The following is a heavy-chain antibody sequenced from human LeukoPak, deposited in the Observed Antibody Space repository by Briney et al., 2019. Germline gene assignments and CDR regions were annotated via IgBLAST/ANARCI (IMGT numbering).Heavy chain of an antibody. Sequence: GGSLRLSCAASGFTFRSYAMSWVRQAPGQGLEWVSLISRTGDSAYYADSVKGRFSISRDNSKNTLYLQMNSLRAEDTAVYYCAKVAYGDYGNSDYWGQGTLVTVSS. J-gene: IGHJ4*02. CDR3: AKVAYGDYGNSDY. CDR2: ISRTGDSA. D-gene: IGHD4-17*01. V-gene: IGHV3-23*01. CDR1: GFTFRSYA.